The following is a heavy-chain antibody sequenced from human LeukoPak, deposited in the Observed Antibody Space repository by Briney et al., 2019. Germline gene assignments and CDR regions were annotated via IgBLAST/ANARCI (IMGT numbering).Heavy chain of an antibody. CDR3: AKAGGNSFMYALDI. D-gene: IGHD4-23*01. CDR2: ISHSGGPT. CDR1: GFTLSTYV. Sequence: HPGGSLRLSCAASGFTLSTYVMSWVRQAPGKGLEWVSSISHSGGPTYYADSVEGRFTFSRDNSKNTLYLQMHSLRTEDTAVYYCAKAGGNSFMYALDIWGQGTMVTVSS. J-gene: IGHJ3*02. V-gene: IGHV3-23*01.